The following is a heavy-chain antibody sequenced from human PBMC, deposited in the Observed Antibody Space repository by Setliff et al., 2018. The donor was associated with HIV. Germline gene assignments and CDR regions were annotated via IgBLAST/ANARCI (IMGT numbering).Heavy chain of an antibody. V-gene: IGHV4-31*03. CDR1: GGSISSGGYY. Sequence: SETLSLTCTVSGGSISSGGYYWSWIRQQPGKGLEWIGYIYYSGSTYYNPSLKSRVSISVDTSKNQFSLKLSPVTAADTAVYYCARCRGTLYYFDYWGQGTLVTVS. CDR3: ARCRGTLYYFDY. CDR2: IYYSGST. J-gene: IGHJ4*02. D-gene: IGHD1-1*01.